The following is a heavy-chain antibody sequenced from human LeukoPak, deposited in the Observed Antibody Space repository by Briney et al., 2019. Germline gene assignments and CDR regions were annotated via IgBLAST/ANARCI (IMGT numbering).Heavy chain of an antibody. J-gene: IGHJ4*02. CDR3: ASGRSGSVTTLNY. D-gene: IGHD4-17*01. CDR1: GGTFSSYA. CDR2: IIPILGIA. V-gene: IGHV1-69*04. Sequence: ASVKVSCKASGGTFSSYAISWVRQAPGQGLEWMGRIIPILGIANYAQKFQGRVTIAADKSTSTAYMELSSLRSEDTAVYYCASGRSGSVTTLNYWGQGTLVTVSS.